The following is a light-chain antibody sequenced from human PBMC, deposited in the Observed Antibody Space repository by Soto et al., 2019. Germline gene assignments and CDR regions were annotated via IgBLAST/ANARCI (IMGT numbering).Light chain of an antibody. Sequence: EIVLTQSPGTLSLSPGERATLSCRASQSVSSSFLAWYQQKPGQAPRLLIYGASSRATGIPDMFSGSGSGTDFTLTISRLEPEDFAVYYCQQYDSSPWTVGQGTKVEIK. J-gene: IGKJ1*01. CDR3: QQYDSSPWT. CDR1: QSVSSSF. CDR2: GAS. V-gene: IGKV3-20*01.